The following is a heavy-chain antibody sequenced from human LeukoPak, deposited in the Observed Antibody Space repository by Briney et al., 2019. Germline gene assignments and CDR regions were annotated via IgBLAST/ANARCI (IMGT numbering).Heavy chain of an antibody. J-gene: IGHJ4*02. Sequence: ASVKVSCKASGYTFTGYYMRWVRQAPGQGLEWMGWINPNSGGTNYAQKFQGRVTMTRDTSISTAYMELSRLRSDDTAVYYCALIPLHYYGSGSYMLDYWGQGTLVTVSS. CDR1: GYTFTGYY. D-gene: IGHD3-10*01. V-gene: IGHV1-2*02. CDR3: ALIPLHYYGSGSYMLDY. CDR2: INPNSGGT.